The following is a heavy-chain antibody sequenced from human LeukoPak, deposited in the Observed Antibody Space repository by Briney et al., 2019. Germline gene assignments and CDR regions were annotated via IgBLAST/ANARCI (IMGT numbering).Heavy chain of an antibody. V-gene: IGHV4-61*02. CDR1: GGSISSGSYY. Sequence: PSETLSLTCSVSGGSISSGSYYWSWIRQPAGKGLEWIGRIYTSGSTYYNPSLKSRVTISVDKSKNQFSLKLSSVTAADTAVYYCARCVIWSDDTYYYYMDVWGKGTTVTVSS. CDR3: ARCVIWSDDTYYYYMDV. D-gene: IGHD1-1*01. J-gene: IGHJ6*03. CDR2: IYTSGST.